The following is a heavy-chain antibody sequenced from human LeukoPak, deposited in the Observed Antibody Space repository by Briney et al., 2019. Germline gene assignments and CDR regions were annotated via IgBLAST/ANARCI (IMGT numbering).Heavy chain of an antibody. CDR1: GGSISSYY. CDR2: INHSGST. J-gene: IGHJ4*02. V-gene: IGHV4-34*01. D-gene: IGHD3-22*01. CDR3: ARGGGGYYDSSGYRTTPPLGY. Sequence: SETLSLTCTVSGGSISSYYWSWIRQPPGKGLEWIGEINHSGSTNYNPSLKSRVTISVDTSKNQFSLKLSSVTAADTAVYYCARGGGGYYDSSGYRTTPPLGYWGQGTLVTVSS.